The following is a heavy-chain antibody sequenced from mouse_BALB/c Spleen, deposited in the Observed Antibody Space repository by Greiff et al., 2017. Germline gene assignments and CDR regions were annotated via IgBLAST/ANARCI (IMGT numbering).Heavy chain of an antibody. J-gene: IGHJ4*01. CDR3: ARGSYVMDY. V-gene: IGHV1-54*03. CDR2: INPGSGGT. Sequence: QVQLQQSGAELVRPGTSVKVSCKASGYAFTNYLIEWVKQRPGQGLEWIGVINPGSGGTNYNEKFKGKATLTADKSSSTAYMQLSSLTSDDSAVYFCARGSYVMDYWGQGTSVTVSS. CDR1: GYAFTNYL.